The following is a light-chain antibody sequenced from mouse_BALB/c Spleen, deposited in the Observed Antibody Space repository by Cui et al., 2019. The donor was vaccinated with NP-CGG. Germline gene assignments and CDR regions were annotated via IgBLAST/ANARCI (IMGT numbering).Light chain of an antibody. Sequence: QAVVTQESPLTTSPGETVTFTCRSSTGAVTTSNYANWVQEKPDHLFSGLIGGTNNRVPGVPARFSGSLIGDKAALTITGAQTEDEAIYFCALWYSNHWVFGGGTKLTVL. CDR3: ALWYSNHWV. CDR1: TGAVTTSNY. V-gene: IGLV1*01. CDR2: GTN. J-gene: IGLJ1*01.